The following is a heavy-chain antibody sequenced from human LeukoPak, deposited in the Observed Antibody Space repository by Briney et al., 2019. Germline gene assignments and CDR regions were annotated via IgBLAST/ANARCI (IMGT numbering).Heavy chain of an antibody. Sequence: ASVKVSCKASGNTFTSYDINWVRQATGQGLEWMGWMNPNSGNTGYAQKFQGRVTMTRDTSISTAYMELSRLRSDDTAVYYCARAYSSSWYRDAFDIWGQGTMVTVSS. CDR1: GNTFTSYD. D-gene: IGHD6-13*01. J-gene: IGHJ3*02. CDR2: MNPNSGNT. CDR3: ARAYSSSWYRDAFDI. V-gene: IGHV1-8*01.